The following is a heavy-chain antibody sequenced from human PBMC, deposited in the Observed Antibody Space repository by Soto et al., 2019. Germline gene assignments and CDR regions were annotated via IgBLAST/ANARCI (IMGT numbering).Heavy chain of an antibody. CDR3: AKELARAAAGPGGTGNWFDP. CDR2: ISYDGSNK. CDR1: GFTFSSYG. J-gene: IGHJ5*02. V-gene: IGHV3-30*18. Sequence: GGSLRLSCEASGFTFSSYGMHWVRQAPGKGLEWVAVISYDGSNKYYADSVKGRFTISRDNSKNTLYLQMNSLRAEDTAVYYCAKELARAAAGPGGTGNWFDPWGQGTLVTVSS. D-gene: IGHD6-13*01.